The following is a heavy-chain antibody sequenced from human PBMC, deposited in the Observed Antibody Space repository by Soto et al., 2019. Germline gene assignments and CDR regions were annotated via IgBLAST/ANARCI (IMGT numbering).Heavy chain of an antibody. D-gene: IGHD6-6*01. CDR3: ARVSSSHYYGLAV. V-gene: IGHV4-61*01. CDR2: IYYSGST. Sequence: TSETLSLTCTVSGGSVSSGSYYWSWIRQPPGKGLEWIGYIYYSGSTNYNPSLKSRVTISVDTSKNQFSLKLSSVTAADTAVYYCARVSSSHYYGLAVWGQGTTVTVSS. J-gene: IGHJ6*02. CDR1: GGSVSSGSYY.